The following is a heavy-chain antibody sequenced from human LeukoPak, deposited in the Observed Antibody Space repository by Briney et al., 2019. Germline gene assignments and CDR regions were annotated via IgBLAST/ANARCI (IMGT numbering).Heavy chain of an antibody. J-gene: IGHJ3*02. Sequence: GASVKVSCKASGYTFTSYYMHWVRQAPGQGLEWMGIINPSGGSTSYAQKFQGRVTMTRDTSTSTAYMELRSLRSDDTAVYYCARVNPIICSSTSCYPLDAFDIWGQGTMVTVSS. CDR1: GYTFTSYY. CDR3: ARVNPIICSSTSCYPLDAFDI. D-gene: IGHD2-2*01. V-gene: IGHV1-46*01. CDR2: INPSGGST.